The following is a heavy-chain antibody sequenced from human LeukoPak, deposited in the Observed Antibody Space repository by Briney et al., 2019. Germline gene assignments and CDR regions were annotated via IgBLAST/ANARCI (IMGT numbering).Heavy chain of an antibody. V-gene: IGHV4-59*11. J-gene: IGHJ6*03. CDR3: ANGPENYDYVWGSYRTVGGYMDV. Sequence: SETLSLTCTVSGVSIRSHYWSWIRQPPGKGLEWIGYIHYSGSTNSNPSLKSRVSISVDTSKNQFSLKLSSVTAADTAIYYCANGPENYDYVWGSYRTVGGYMDVWGKGTTVTVSS. CDR2: IHYSGST. CDR1: GVSIRSHY. D-gene: IGHD3-16*02.